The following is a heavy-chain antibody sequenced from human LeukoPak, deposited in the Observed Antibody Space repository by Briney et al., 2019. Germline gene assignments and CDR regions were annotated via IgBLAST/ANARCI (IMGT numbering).Heavy chain of an antibody. CDR2: IIPIFGTA. Sequence: GSSVEVSCKASGGTFSSYAISWVRQAPGQGLEWMGGIIPIFGTANYAQKFQGRVTITTDESTSTAYMELSSLRSEDTAVYYCARVYCSGGSCYSVWFDPWGQGTLVTVSS. CDR1: GGTFSSYA. J-gene: IGHJ5*02. V-gene: IGHV1-69*05. D-gene: IGHD2-15*01. CDR3: ARVYCSGGSCYSVWFDP.